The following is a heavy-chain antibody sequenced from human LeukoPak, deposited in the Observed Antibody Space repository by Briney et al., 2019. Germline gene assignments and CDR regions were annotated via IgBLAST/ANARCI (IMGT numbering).Heavy chain of an antibody. CDR2: INSDGSSI. J-gene: IGHJ6*02. Sequence: GGSLRLSCAASGFTFNAFWMHWVRQAPGKGLVWVSRINSDGSSIAYADSVKGRFTISRDNSKNTLYLQMNSLRAEDTAVYYCARELEDSSGYYDPSYYYYGMDVWGQGTTVTVSS. CDR3: ARELEDSSGYYDPSYYYYGMDV. D-gene: IGHD3-22*01. CDR1: GFTFNAFW. V-gene: IGHV3-74*01.